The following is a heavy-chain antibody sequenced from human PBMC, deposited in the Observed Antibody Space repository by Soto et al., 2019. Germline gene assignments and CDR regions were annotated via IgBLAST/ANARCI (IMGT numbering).Heavy chain of an antibody. CDR2: IYYSGST. V-gene: IGHV4-39*01. J-gene: IGHJ5*02. CDR3: ARLQNYYSSGIGWLDP. CDR1: GGSISSSSYY. D-gene: IGHD3-10*01. Sequence: PSETLSLTCTVSGGSISSSSYYWGWIRQPPGKGQEWIGSIYYSGSTYYNPSLKSRVTISVDTSKNQFSLKLSSVTAADTAVYYCARLQNYYSSGIGWLDPWGQGTRVTVS.